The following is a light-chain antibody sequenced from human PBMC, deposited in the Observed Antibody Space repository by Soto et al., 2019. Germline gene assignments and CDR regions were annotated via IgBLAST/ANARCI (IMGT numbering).Light chain of an antibody. J-gene: IGKJ1*01. CDR2: AAS. CDR3: QQYGSAPWT. Sequence: EIVLTQSPGTLPLSPGERATLSCRASLSVASTYLAWYQQKPGPAPRLLIYAASGRATGIPDRFSGSGSGTDFTLTISRLEAEDFAVYYCQQYGSAPWTFGQGTKVEIK. CDR1: LSVASTY. V-gene: IGKV3-20*01.